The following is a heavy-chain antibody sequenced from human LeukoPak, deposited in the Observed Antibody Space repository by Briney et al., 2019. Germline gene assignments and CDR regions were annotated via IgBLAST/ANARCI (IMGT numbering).Heavy chain of an antibody. CDR1: GFNVSGNY. CDR3: ASISN. V-gene: IGHV3-53*01. CDR2: IYRGGDT. J-gene: IGHJ4*02. Sequence: GGSLRLSCAASGFNVSGNYMSWVRQAPGKGLEWVSVIYRGGDTYYADSVKARFTVSRDISKNTLYLQMNSLRAEDTAVYYCASISNWGQGILVTVSS.